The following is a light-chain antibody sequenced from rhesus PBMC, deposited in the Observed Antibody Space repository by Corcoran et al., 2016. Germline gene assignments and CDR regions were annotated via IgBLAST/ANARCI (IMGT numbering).Light chain of an antibody. CDR1: QGISSY. CDR2: KTS. CDR3: LQYNSDPPT. V-gene: IGKV1-43*02. J-gene: IGKJ1*01. Sequence: DIQMTQSPSSLSASVGDSITITCRASQGISSYLNWYQQKPGKALKRLIYKTSSLKSGFPSRFSGSGSGTDFTLTISSLQPEDFATYYCLQYNSDPPTFGQGTKVEIK.